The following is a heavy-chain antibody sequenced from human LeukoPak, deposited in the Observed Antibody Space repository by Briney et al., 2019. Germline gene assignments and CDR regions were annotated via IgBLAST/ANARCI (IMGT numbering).Heavy chain of an antibody. Sequence: GGSLRLSCATSGFTFSSYSMNWVRQAPGKGLEWVSSISSSSSYIYYADSVKGRFTIFRDNAKNSLYLQMNSLRAEDTAVYYCARATTGRNYMDVWGKGTTVTVSS. CDR2: ISSSSSYI. CDR3: ARATTGRNYMDV. J-gene: IGHJ6*03. D-gene: IGHD5-12*01. CDR1: GFTFSSYS. V-gene: IGHV3-21*01.